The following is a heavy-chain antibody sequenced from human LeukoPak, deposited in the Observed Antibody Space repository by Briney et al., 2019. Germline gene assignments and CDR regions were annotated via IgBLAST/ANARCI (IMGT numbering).Heavy chain of an antibody. J-gene: IGHJ3*02. CDR1: GGSISTFY. D-gene: IGHD5-24*01. Sequence: SETLSLTCTVSGGSISTFYWNRIRQPAGKGLEWIGRIHTSGSTKYNPSLKSRVTISVDKSNNQFSLKLNYVTAADTAMYYCARALPNTDNYNWAFDIWGQGTMVTVSS. V-gene: IGHV4-4*07. CDR2: IHTSGST. CDR3: ARALPNTDNYNWAFDI.